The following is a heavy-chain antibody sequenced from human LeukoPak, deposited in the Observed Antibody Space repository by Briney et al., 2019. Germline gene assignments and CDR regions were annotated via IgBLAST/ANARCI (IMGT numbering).Heavy chain of an antibody. CDR1: GGTLSSYA. CDR2: IIPIFGTA. V-gene: IGHV1-69*05. Sequence: SVKVSCKASGGTLSSYAISWVRQAPGQGLEWMGGIIPIFGTANYAQKFQGRVTITTDESTSTAYMELSSLRSEDTAVYYCARTYYDSSGYTNWFDPWGQGTLDTVSS. CDR3: ARTYYDSSGYTNWFDP. J-gene: IGHJ5*02. D-gene: IGHD3-22*01.